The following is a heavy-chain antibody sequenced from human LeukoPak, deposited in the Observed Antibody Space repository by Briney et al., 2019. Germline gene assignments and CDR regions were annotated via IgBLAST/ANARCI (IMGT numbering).Heavy chain of an antibody. CDR3: ARGWEVMTAFDI. D-gene: IGHD1-26*01. CDR2: INHSRSA. CDR1: GGSFSGYY. V-gene: IGHV4-34*01. Sequence: SETLSLTCAVYGGSFSGYYWSWIRQPPGKGLEWIGEINHSRSANYNPSLKTRVTISVDTSKNQFSLKLSSLTAADTAAYYCARGWEVMTAFDIWGQGTMVTVSS. J-gene: IGHJ3*02.